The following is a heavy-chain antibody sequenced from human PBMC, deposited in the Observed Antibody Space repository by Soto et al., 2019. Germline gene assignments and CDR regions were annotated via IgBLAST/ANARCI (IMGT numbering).Heavy chain of an antibody. Sequence: QVQLVQSGAELKKHGASVKVACKASGYNFTTYFIHWVRQAPGQGLEWMGMIQPSGDTGYAQKFLGRVTMTMGTSTTTAYMELRSLPSEDTAVYFSVRGYCTTSSCSGDFQFWGQGTLVTVSS. CDR2: IQPSGDT. V-gene: IGHV1-46*01. CDR1: GYNFTTYF. J-gene: IGHJ1*01. D-gene: IGHD2-15*01. CDR3: VRGYCTTSSCSGDFQF.